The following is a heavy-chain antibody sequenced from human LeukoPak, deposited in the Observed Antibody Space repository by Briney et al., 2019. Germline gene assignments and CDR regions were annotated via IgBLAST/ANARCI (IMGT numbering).Heavy chain of an antibody. CDR3: ATRGGYGDSGSYYYFDY. V-gene: IGHV1-24*01. Sequence: ASVKVSCKVSGYTLTELSMHWVRQAPGKGLEWMGGFDPEDGETIYAQKFQGRVTMTEDTSTDTAYMELSSLRSEDTAVYYSATRGGYGDSGSYYYFDYWGQGTLVTVSS. CDR2: FDPEDGET. D-gene: IGHD1-26*01. J-gene: IGHJ4*02. CDR1: GYTLTELS.